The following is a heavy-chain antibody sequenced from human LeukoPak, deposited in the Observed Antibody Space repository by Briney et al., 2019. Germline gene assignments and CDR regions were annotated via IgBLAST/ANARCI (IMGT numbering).Heavy chain of an antibody. CDR1: GFTFSSNS. CDR2: ISSTGGTT. D-gene: IGHD2-15*01. V-gene: IGHV3-23*01. J-gene: IGHJ6*03. Sequence: GGSLRLSCAASGFTFSSNSMNWVRQAPGKVLEWVSSISSTGGTTYYADSVKGRFTISRDNSKNTLYLQMNSLRAEDTAIYYCAKNGDRGAYCTGGTCYPYFYYYMDVWGKGTTVTI. CDR3: AKNGDRGAYCTGGTCYPYFYYYMDV.